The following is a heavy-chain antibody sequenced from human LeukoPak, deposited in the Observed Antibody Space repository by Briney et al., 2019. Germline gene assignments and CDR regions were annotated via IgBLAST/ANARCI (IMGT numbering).Heavy chain of an antibody. Sequence: PGGSLRLSCAASGFTFSSYAMHWVRQAPGKGLEWVAVISYDGSNKYYADSVKGRFTISRDNSKNTLYLQMNSLRAEDTAVYYCERVPGYDSSGYFDYWGQGTLVTVSS. CDR2: ISYDGSNK. CDR1: GFTFSSYA. V-gene: IGHV3-30-3*01. J-gene: IGHJ4*02. CDR3: ERVPGYDSSGYFDY. D-gene: IGHD3-22*01.